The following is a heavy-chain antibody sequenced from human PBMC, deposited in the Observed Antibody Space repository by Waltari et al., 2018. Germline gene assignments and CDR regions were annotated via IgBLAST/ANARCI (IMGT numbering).Heavy chain of an antibody. CDR2: ISGSGGST. J-gene: IGHJ2*01. D-gene: IGHD6-6*01. Sequence: EVQLLESGGGLVQPGGSLRLSCAASGFTFSSSAMSWVHTAPGKGLEWVSAISGSGGSTYYADSVKGRFTISRDNSKNTLYLQMNSLRAEDTAVYYCAKDYSSSDYWYFDLWGRGTLVTVSS. CDR1: GFTFSSSA. CDR3: AKDYSSSDYWYFDL. V-gene: IGHV3-23*01.